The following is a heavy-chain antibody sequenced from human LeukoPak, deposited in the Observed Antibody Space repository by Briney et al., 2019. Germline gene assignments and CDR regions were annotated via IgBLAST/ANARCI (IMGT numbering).Heavy chain of an antibody. CDR1: GYTFTIYH. CDR3: ARGGSSSRDAFDI. J-gene: IGHJ3*02. Sequence: SVKVSCKASGYTFTIYHMHWVRQAPGQGLEWMGGIIPIFGTANYAQKFQGRVTITADESTSTAYMELSSLRSEDTAVYYCARGGSSSRDAFDIWGQGTMVTVSS. CDR2: IIPIFGTA. V-gene: IGHV1-69*13. D-gene: IGHD6-6*01.